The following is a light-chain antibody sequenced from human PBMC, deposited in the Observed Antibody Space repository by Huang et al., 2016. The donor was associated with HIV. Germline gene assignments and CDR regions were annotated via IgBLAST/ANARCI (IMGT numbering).Light chain of an antibody. CDR1: QDIINY. J-gene: IGKJ3*01. V-gene: IGKV1-33*01. Sequence: DIQMTQSPSSLSASVGDRVTITCQASQDIINYLNWYQQKPGKAPKLLIYDASNFETGVASRFSGSGSGTDFTFTISSLQPEDIATYYCQQYDNLPRFTFGPGTKVDIK. CDR3: QQYDNLPRFT. CDR2: DAS.